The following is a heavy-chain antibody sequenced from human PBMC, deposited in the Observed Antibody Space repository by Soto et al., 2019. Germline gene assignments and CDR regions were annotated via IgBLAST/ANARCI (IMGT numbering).Heavy chain of an antibody. CDR3: TRDRGGSYLDF. CDR1: EYTFSTYY. V-gene: IGHV1-46*03. J-gene: IGHJ4*02. Sequence: QVQLVQSGAEVKRPGASVKVSCKASEYTFSTYYIHWVRQAPGQGLEWMAVINPGDGSTTYAQKFQGRCTMTRDTSTSTVYMHLGSLTSEDTAVYFCTRDRGGSYLDFWGQGTLVTVSS. D-gene: IGHD1-26*01. CDR2: INPGDGST.